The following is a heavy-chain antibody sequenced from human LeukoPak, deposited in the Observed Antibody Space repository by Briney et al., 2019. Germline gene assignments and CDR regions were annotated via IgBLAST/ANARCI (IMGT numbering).Heavy chain of an antibody. CDR3: ARSRWGYYYYYYMDV. CDR2: ISSSGSTI. V-gene: IGHV3-48*03. J-gene: IGHJ6*03. Sequence: GGSLRLSCAASGFTFSSYEMNWVRQAPGKGLEWVSYISSSGSTIYYADSVKGRFTISRDNSKNTLYLQMNSLRAEDTAVYYCARSRWGYYYYYYMDVWGKGTTVTISS. D-gene: IGHD1-26*01. CDR1: GFTFSSYE.